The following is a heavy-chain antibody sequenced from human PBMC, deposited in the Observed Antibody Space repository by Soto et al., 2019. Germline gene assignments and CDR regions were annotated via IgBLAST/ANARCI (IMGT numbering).Heavy chain of an antibody. Sequence: QEQLVESGGGLVKPGGSLRLSCVASGFSFSDNYMSWIRQAPGKGLEWVSYISFSGDVTRYSDSVEGRFTASRDNAKKSLYLQMNSLRVEDTAVYYCARENGHPGHNYAMDVWGQGTTVTVSS. CDR3: ARENGHPGHNYAMDV. CDR1: GFSFSDNY. D-gene: IGHD2-8*01. V-gene: IGHV3-11*01. J-gene: IGHJ6*02. CDR2: ISFSGDVT.